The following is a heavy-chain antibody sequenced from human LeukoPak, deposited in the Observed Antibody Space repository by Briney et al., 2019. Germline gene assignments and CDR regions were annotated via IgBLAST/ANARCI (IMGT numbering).Heavy chain of an antibody. CDR3: AKDSSGNGDHENALDL. CDR2: VNWSSDNI. Sequence: GGSLRLSCAASGFVFDDYAMHWVRQPPGRGLEWVSGVNWSSDNIGYADSVKGRFTISRDNAKNSLYLQMNSLRPEDTALYYCAKDSSGNGDHENALDLWGQGTMVTVSS. CDR1: GFVFDDYA. J-gene: IGHJ3*01. V-gene: IGHV3-9*01. D-gene: IGHD2-21*02.